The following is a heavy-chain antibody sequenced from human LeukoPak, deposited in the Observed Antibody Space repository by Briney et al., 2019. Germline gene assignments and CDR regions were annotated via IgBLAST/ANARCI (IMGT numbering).Heavy chain of an antibody. CDR2: ISGSGGST. Sequence: GGSLRLSCAASGFTFSSYAMSWVRQAPGKGLEWVSAISGSGGSTYYADSVKGRFTISRDNAKNSLYLQMNSLRAEDTAVYYCARGAINWGHAFDIWGQGTMVTVSS. CDR3: ARGAINWGHAFDI. V-gene: IGHV3-23*01. D-gene: IGHD7-27*01. CDR1: GFTFSSYA. J-gene: IGHJ3*02.